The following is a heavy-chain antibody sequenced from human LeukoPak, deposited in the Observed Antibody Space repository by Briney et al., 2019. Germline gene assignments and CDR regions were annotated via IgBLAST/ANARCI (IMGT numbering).Heavy chain of an antibody. V-gene: IGHV4-59*01. CDR3: AREGGYSSGWPFDY. J-gene: IGHJ4*02. Sequence: SETLSLTCTVSGGSISSYYWSWIRQPPGKGLEWIGCIYYSGSTNYNPSLKSRVTISVDTSKNQLSLKLSSVTAADTAVYYCAREGGYSSGWPFDYWGQGTLVTVSS. CDR1: GGSISSYY. D-gene: IGHD6-19*01. CDR2: IYYSGST.